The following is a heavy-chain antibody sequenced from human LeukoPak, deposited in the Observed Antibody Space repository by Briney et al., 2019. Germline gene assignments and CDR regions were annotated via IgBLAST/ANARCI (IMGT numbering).Heavy chain of an antibody. CDR3: ARDPNWGSGY. CDR2: IGLSDDST. V-gene: IGHV3-23*01. J-gene: IGHJ4*02. D-gene: IGHD7-27*01. CDR1: GFTFSTYG. Sequence: GGSLRLSCAASGFTFSTYGMIWVRQAPGKGLECVSTIGLSDDSTNYADSAKGRFTVSRDNSKNTLYLLMNSLRAEDTARYYRARDPNWGSGYWGQGTLVTVSS.